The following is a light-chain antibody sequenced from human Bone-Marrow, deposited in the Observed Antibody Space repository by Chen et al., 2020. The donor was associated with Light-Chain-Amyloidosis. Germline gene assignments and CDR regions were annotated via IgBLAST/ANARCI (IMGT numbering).Light chain of an antibody. Sequence: LIPYQPPPASAAPVTTVITSCTSCSGNIATNYAQWYQQRPGSSPTPVIHEDDQRPSGVPDRFSGSIARSSNSASLTSSGLKTEDDADCYCQAYQGSSQGVFGGGTKLTVL. CDR1: SGNIATNY. V-gene: IGLV6-57*01. CDR2: EDD. CDR3: QAYQGSSQGV. J-gene: IGLJ2*01.